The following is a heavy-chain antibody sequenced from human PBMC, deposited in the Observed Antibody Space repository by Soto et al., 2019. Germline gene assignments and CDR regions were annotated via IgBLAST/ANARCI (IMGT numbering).Heavy chain of an antibody. D-gene: IGHD3-3*01. Sequence: QVQLVQSGAEVKKPGSSVKVSCKASGGTFSSYAISWVRQAPGQGLEWMGGIIPIFGTANYAKKFQGRVTITADKSTSTAYMELSSLISEDTAVYYCARDHGYDFWSGYSPSMYGMDVWGQGTTVTVSS. CDR3: ARDHGYDFWSGYSPSMYGMDV. CDR1: GGTFSSYA. CDR2: IIPIFGTA. V-gene: IGHV1-69*06. J-gene: IGHJ6*02.